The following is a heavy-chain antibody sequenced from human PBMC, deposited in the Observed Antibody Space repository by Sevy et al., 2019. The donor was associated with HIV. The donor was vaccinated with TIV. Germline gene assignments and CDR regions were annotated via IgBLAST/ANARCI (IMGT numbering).Heavy chain of an antibody. J-gene: IGHJ4*02. V-gene: IGHV3-48*01. CDR3: ARDSLSWIQSFDY. CDR1: GFTFSSYN. Sequence: GGSLRLSCAASGFTFSSYNMNWVRQAPGKGLEWVSYISSSSSTIYYAGSVKGRFTISRDNAKNSLYLQMNSLRAEDTAVYYCARDSLSWIQSFDYWGQGTLVTVSS. CDR2: ISSSSSTI. D-gene: IGHD5-18*01.